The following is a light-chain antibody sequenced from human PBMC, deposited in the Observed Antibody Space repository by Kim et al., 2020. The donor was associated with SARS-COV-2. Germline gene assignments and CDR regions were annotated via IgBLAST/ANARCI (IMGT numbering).Light chain of an antibody. V-gene: IGKV3-11*01. CDR2: GAS. CDR1: QSVSRS. CDR3: QQRSNWPLT. J-gene: IGKJ4*01. Sequence: EIVLTQSPATLSLSPGERATLSCRASQSVSRSFAWYQQKPGQAPRLLIYGASKRATGIPARFSGSGSGTDFTLTISSLEPEDFAVYYCQQRSNWPLTFGGGTKVDIK.